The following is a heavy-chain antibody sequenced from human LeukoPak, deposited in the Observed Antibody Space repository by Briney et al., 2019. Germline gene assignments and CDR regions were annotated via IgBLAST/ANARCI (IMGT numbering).Heavy chain of an antibody. D-gene: IGHD3-10*01. CDR3: ARNYYGSGSYYSSFDY. CDR1: GDSVSINSAA. J-gene: IGHJ4*02. V-gene: IGHV6-1*01. CDR2: TYYNSEWYT. Sequence: SQTLSLTCAISGDSVSINSAAWSWIRQSPSRGLEWLGRTYYNSEWYTDYAISVKGRMTINPDTSRNHFSLQLNSVTPEDTAVYYCARNYYGSGSYYSSFDYWGQGILVTVSS.